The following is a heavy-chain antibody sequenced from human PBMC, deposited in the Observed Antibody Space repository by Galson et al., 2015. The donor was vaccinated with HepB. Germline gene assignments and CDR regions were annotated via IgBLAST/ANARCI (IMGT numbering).Heavy chain of an antibody. D-gene: IGHD3-22*01. J-gene: IGHJ4*02. CDR1: GSTLTELS. CDR3: ATDNPLLLGDYFDY. Sequence: SVKVSCKVSGSTLTELSMHWVRQAPGKGLEWMGGFDPEDGETIYAQKFQGRVTMTEDTSTDTAYMELSSLRSEDTAVYYCATDNPLLLGDYFDYWGQGTLVTVSS. CDR2: FDPEDGET. V-gene: IGHV1-24*01.